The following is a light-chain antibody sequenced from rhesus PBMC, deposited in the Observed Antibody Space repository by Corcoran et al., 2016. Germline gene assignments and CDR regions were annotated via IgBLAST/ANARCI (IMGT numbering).Light chain of an antibody. CDR1: QDISKF. J-gene: IGKJ3*01. Sequence: DIQMTQSPSSLSASVGDTVTITCRASQDISKFLAWYQQAPGKAPKPLIYFASHLESGVPSRFSGRGSGTGSTLTISRLQPEDFATYYCQQHDGYPLTFGPGTKLDSK. CDR3: QQHDGYPLT. V-gene: IGKV1S14*01. CDR2: FAS.